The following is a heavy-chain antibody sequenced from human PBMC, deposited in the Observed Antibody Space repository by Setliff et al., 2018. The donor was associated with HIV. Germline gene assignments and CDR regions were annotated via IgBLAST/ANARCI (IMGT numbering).Heavy chain of an antibody. J-gene: IGHJ6*02. CDR1: GDSITGSFY. CDR3: ARGGPAVAYAVDV. CDR2: IWPSGTS. Sequence: PSETLSLTCGVSGDSITGSFYWAWIRQPPGKGLEWIANIYPSGSIWPSGTSNYSPSLKGRVTISLDMSQNQFSLKVNSVTAADTAIYYCARGGPAVAYAVDVWGQGTTVTVSS. V-gene: IGHV4-38-2*01. D-gene: IGHD5-12*01.